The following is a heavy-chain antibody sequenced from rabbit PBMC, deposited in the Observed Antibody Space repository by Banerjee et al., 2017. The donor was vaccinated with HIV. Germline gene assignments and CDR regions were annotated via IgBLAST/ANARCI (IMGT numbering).Heavy chain of an antibody. CDR2: INTGSGNT. Sequence: QSLEESGGDLVQPEGSLTLTCTASGFSFSSNYVMCWVRQAPGKGLEWIGCINTGSGNTWYASWVNGRFTISKTSSTTVTLQMTSLTAADTATYFCARDGDSYDDYGDYGADYFNLWAQAPWSPS. D-gene: IGHD2-1*01. CDR1: GFSFSSNYV. J-gene: IGHJ4*01. V-gene: IGHV1S40*01. CDR3: ARDGDSYDDYGDYGADYFNL.